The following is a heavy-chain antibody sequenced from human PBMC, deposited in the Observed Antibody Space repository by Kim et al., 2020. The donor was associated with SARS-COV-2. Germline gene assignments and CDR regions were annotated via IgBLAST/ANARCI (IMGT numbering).Heavy chain of an antibody. Sequence: SETLSLTCTVSGGSISSSSYYWGWIRQPPGKGLEWIGSIYYSGSTYYNPSLKSRVTISVDTSKNQFSLKLSSVTAADTAVYYCARLVLGATSFDYWGQGTLVTVSS. CDR1: GGSISSSSYY. CDR2: IYYSGST. CDR3: ARLVLGATSFDY. J-gene: IGHJ4*02. D-gene: IGHD1-26*01. V-gene: IGHV4-39*07.